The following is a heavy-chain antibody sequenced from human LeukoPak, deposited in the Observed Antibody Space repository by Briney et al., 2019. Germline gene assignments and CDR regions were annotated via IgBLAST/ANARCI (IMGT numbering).Heavy chain of an antibody. CDR1: GGSISSYY. D-gene: IGHD3-22*01. J-gene: IGHJ3*02. CDR3: ACLTTADAFDI. Sequence: SETLSLTCTVSGGSISSYYWSWIRQPPGKGLEWIGYIYNSGSTNYNPSLKSRVTISVDTSQNQFSLKLSSVTAADTAVYYCACLTTADAFDIWGQGTMVTVSS. V-gene: IGHV4-59*01. CDR2: IYNSGST.